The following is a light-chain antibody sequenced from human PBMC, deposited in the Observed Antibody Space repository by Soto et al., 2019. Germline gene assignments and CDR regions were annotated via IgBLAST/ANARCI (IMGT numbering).Light chain of an antibody. J-gene: IGLJ1*01. CDR3: SSYTTSSSYV. Sequence: QSALTQPASVSVSPGQSITISCTGTSSDVGGFNYVPWYQQHPGKAPKLLIFDVYSRPSGISNRFSGSKSGNTASLTISGLQAEDEADYYCSSYTTSSSYVFGAGTKVTVL. CDR2: DVY. V-gene: IGLV2-14*01. CDR1: SSDVGGFNY.